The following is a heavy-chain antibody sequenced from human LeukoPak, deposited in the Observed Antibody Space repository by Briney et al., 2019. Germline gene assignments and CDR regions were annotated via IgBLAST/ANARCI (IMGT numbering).Heavy chain of an antibody. Sequence: PGGSLRLSCAASGFTFSNYEMNWVRQAPGKGLEWVSYISSSGSTIYYADSVKGRFTISRDNAKNSLYLQMNSLRAEDTAVYYCARLFGGVTTFDYWGQGALVTVSS. J-gene: IGHJ4*02. CDR1: GFTFSNYE. D-gene: IGHD2-8*02. V-gene: IGHV3-48*03. CDR3: ARLFGGVTTFDY. CDR2: ISSSGSTI.